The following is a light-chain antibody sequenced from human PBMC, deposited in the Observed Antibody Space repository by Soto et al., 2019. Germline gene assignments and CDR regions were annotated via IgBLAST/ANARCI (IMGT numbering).Light chain of an antibody. CDR2: SNN. CDR1: SSNFGGNT. Sequence: QAVVIQPPSASGTPGQRVIISCSGSSSNFGGNTANWYQQFPGTAPKVLIYSNNQRPSGVPDRFSGSKSGTSASLAISGLQSEDEADYYCAAWDDSLNGWVFGGGTQLTVL. V-gene: IGLV1-44*01. J-gene: IGLJ3*02. CDR3: AAWDDSLNGWV.